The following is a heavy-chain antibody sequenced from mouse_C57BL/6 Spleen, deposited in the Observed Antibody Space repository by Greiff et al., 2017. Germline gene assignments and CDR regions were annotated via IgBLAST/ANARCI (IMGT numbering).Heavy chain of an antibody. CDR1: GYTFTSYW. CDR3: ARMGCGSIFWFAY. CDR2: IDPSDSET. D-gene: IGHD1-1*01. J-gene: IGHJ3*01. V-gene: IGHV1-52*01. Sequence: QVQLQQPGAELVRPGSSVKLSCKASGYTFTSYWMHWVKQRPIQGLEWIGNIDPSDSETHYNQKFKDKATLTVDKSSSTAYMQLSSLTSEDSAVYYCARMGCGSIFWFAYWGQGTLVTVSA.